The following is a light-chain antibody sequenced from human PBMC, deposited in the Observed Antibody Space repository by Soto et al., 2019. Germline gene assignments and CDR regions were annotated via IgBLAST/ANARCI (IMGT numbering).Light chain of an antibody. V-gene: IGKV3-11*01. J-gene: IGKJ5*01. CDR3: QQRSSWPIT. CDR1: QSVGSK. CDR2: DAS. Sequence: EIVLTQFPSAVSFSPWEGAARSFMASQSVGSKLAWFQQKPGQAPRLLIYDASNRATGIPARFSGSGSGTDFTVTISSLEPEDFAVYYCQQRSSWPITFGPGTRLEIK.